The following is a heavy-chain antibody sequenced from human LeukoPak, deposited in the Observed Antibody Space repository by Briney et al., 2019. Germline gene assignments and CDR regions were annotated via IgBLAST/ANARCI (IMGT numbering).Heavy chain of an antibody. D-gene: IGHD6-13*01. V-gene: IGHV3-9*01. J-gene: IGHJ4*02. CDR1: GFTFDDYA. CDR3: AKGFVEGVQQLVYFDY. CDR2: ISWNSGSI. Sequence: PGRSLRLSCAASGFTFDDYAMHWVRQAPGKGLEWVSGISWNSGSIGYAGSVKGRFTISRDNAKNSLYLQMNSLRAEDTALYYCAKGFVEGVQQLVYFDYWGQGTLVTVSS.